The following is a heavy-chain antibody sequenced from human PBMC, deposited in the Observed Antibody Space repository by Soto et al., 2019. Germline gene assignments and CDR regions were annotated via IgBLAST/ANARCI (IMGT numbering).Heavy chain of an antibody. CDR2: INHSGST. CDR3: ARDFMWLRYFYFDY. J-gene: IGHJ4*02. D-gene: IGHD5-12*01. V-gene: IGHV4-34*01. CDR1: GGSFSGYY. Sequence: QVQLQQWGAGLLKPSETLSLTCAVYGGSFSGYYWSWIRQPPGKGLEWIGEINHSGSTNYNPSLKSRVTISVDTSKNQFSLKLSSVTAADTAVYYCARDFMWLRYFYFDYWGQGTLVTVS.